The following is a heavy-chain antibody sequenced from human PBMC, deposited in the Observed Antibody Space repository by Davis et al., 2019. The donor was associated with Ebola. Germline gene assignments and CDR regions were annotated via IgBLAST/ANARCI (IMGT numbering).Heavy chain of an antibody. V-gene: IGHV1-18*04. D-gene: IGHD3-3*01. Sequence: AASVKVSCKASGYSFASYGISWVRQAPGQGLEWMGWISAHNGNTNYAEKFQGKFTMTTDTSTSTAYMELRSLRSDDTAVYYCAKSGLSFGVVKYHYGMDVWGKGTTVTVSS. CDR2: ISAHNGNT. J-gene: IGHJ6*04. CDR1: GYSFASYG. CDR3: AKSGLSFGVVKYHYGMDV.